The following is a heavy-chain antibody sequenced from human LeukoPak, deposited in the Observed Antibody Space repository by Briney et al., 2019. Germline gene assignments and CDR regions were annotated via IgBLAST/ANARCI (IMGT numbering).Heavy chain of an antibody. J-gene: IGHJ4*02. V-gene: IGHV7-4-1*02. D-gene: IGHD3-9*01. Sequence: ASVKVSCKSSGYTFTSYAMNWVRQPPGQGLEWMGWINTNTGNPTYAQGFTGRFVFSLDTSVSTAYLQISSLKAEDTAVYYCARASSTYYDILTGYSPPRDFDYWGQGTLVTVFS. CDR3: ARASSTYYDILTGYSPPRDFDY. CDR2: INTNTGNP. CDR1: GYTFTSYA.